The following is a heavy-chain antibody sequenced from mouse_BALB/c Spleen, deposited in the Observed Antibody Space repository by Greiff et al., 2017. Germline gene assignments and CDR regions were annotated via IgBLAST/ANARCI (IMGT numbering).Heavy chain of an antibody. J-gene: IGHJ3*01. D-gene: IGHD2-14*01. V-gene: IGHV1-84*02. Sequence: LMESGPELVKPGASVKISCKASGYTFTDYYINWVKQKPGQGLEWIGWIYPGSGNTKYNEKFKGKATLTVDTSSSTAYMQLSSLTSEDTAVYFCARHRYGAWFAYWGQGTLVTVSA. CDR3: ARHRYGAWFAY. CDR1: GYTFTDYY. CDR2: IYPGSGNT.